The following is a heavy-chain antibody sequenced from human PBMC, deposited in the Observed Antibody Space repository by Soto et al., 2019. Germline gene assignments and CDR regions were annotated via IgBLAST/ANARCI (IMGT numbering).Heavy chain of an antibody. V-gene: IGHV3-30*18. CDR3: AKDNVAAIDY. D-gene: IGHD6-13*01. CDR2: ISYDGDIK. Sequence: QVHLVESGGGVVQPGRSLRLSCAASGFVFSDYGMHCVRQPPGKGLEWVALISYDGDIKYYADSVKGRFTISRDNSRNTGYLQMNSLRLEDAALYYCAKDNVAAIDYWGQGTLVTVSS. J-gene: IGHJ4*02. CDR1: GFVFSDYG.